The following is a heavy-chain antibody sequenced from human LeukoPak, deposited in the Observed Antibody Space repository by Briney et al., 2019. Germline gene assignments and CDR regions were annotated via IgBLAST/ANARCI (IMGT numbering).Heavy chain of an antibody. D-gene: IGHD1-26*01. V-gene: IGHV1-18*01. J-gene: IGHJ3*02. CDR3: ARGGRWELPRPYAFDI. CDR1: GYTFTSYG. CDR2: ISAYNGNT. Sequence: ASVKVSCKASGYTFTSYGISWVRQAPGQGLEWMGWISAYNGNTNYAQKLQGRITMTTDTSTSTAYMELRSLRSDDTAVYYCARGGRWELPRPYAFDIWGQGTMVTVSS.